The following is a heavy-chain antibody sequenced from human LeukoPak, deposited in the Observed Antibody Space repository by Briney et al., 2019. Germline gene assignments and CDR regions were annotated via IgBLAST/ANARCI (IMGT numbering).Heavy chain of an antibody. V-gene: IGHV3-23*01. CDR2: VSTSGRGT. CDR1: GFTFSSYA. Sequence: GGSLRLSCAASGFTFSSYAISWVRQAPGKGLEWVSAVSTSGRGTYYADSVKGRFTISRDNSKNTLYLQMNSLRAEDTAVYYCAKEGPSGYSYGYGRDVDYWGQGTLVTVSS. D-gene: IGHD5-18*01. J-gene: IGHJ4*02. CDR3: AKEGPSGYSYGYGRDVDY.